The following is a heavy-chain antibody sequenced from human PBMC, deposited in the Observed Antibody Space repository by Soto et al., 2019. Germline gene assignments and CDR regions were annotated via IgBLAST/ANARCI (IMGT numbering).Heavy chain of an antibody. J-gene: IGHJ6*02. V-gene: IGHV3-30*18. D-gene: IGHD3-10*01. CDR2: ISYDGSNK. CDR1: GFTFRSYG. Sequence: QVQLVESGGGVVQPGRSLRLSWAASGFTFRSYGMHWVRQAPGKGLEWVAVISYDGSNKYYADSVKGRFTISRDNSKNTLYLQMNSLRAEDTAVYYCAKTRSSGSYYKGMDVWGQGTTVTVSS. CDR3: AKTRSSGSYYKGMDV.